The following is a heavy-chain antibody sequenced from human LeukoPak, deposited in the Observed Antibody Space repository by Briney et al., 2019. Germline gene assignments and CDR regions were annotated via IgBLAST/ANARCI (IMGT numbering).Heavy chain of an antibody. CDR2: IYHSGST. J-gene: IGHJ4*02. CDR1: GASISPDY. D-gene: IGHD3-22*01. V-gene: IGHV4-59*12. CDR3: ARDSDLDYYDSSGLDY. Sequence: SETLSLTCTVSGASISPDYWSWIRQPPGKGLEWIGYIYHSGSTNYNPSLKSRVTISVDTSKNQFSLKLTSVTAADTAVYYCARDSDLDYYDSSGLDYWGQGTLVTVSS.